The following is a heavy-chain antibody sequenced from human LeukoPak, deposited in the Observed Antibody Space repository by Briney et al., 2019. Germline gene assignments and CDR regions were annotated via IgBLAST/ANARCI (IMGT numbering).Heavy chain of an antibody. CDR2: ISNDGSGT. Sequence: PGGSLRLSCAASGFTFSDYWMTWVRQAPGKGLVWVSRISNDGSGTSYADSVKGRFTISRDNAKNTLYLQMNRLRAEDTAVYYCTRVVAGTRLFGYWGQGTLVTVSS. CDR1: GFTFSDYW. J-gene: IGHJ4*02. V-gene: IGHV3-74*01. CDR3: TRVVAGTRLFGY. D-gene: IGHD6-19*01.